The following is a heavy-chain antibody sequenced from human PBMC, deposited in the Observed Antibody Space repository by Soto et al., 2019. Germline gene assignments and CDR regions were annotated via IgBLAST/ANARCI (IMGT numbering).Heavy chain of an antibody. CDR3: ARGPLQDCSGGSCYSGAWFDP. CDR2: IYYSGST. J-gene: IGHJ5*02. Sequence: ASETLSLTCTVSGGSISSYYWSWIRQPPGKGLEWIGYIYYSGSTNYNPSLKSRVTISVDTSKNQFSLKLSSVTAADTAVYYCARGPLQDCSGGSCYSGAWFDPWGQGTLVTVSS. D-gene: IGHD2-15*01. CDR1: GGSISSYY. V-gene: IGHV4-59*01.